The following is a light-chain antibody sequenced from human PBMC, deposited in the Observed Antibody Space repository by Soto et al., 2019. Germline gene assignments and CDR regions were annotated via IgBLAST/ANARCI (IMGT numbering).Light chain of an antibody. J-gene: IGLJ3*02. V-gene: IGLV2-14*03. CDR1: SFKN. CDR3: ATWDISLTAVL. CDR2: DVS. Sequence: QSALTQPASVSGSPGQSITISCTGTSFKNVSWYQQHPGQAPKLLIYDVSYRPSGISHRFSGSESAYTASLTISGLQAEDEADYYCATWDISLTAVLFGGGTQLTVL.